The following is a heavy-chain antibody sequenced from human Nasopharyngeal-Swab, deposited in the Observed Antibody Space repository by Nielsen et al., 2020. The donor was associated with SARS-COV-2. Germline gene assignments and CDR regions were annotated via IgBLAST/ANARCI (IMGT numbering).Heavy chain of an antibody. Sequence: SGPTLVKPTQTLTLTCTFSGFSLSTSGVGVGWIRQPPGKAPEWLALIYWDDDKRYSPSLKSRLTITKDTSKNQVVLTMTNMDPVDTATYYCAHWGYSYGSGRAYYFDYWGQGTLVTVSS. CDR2: IYWDDDK. D-gene: IGHD5-18*01. CDR3: AHWGYSYGSGRAYYFDY. J-gene: IGHJ4*02. V-gene: IGHV2-5*02. CDR1: GFSLSTSGVG.